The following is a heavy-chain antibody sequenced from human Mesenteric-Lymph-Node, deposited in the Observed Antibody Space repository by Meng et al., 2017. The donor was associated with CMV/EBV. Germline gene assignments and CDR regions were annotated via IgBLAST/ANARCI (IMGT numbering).Heavy chain of an antibody. CDR1: GFSVSRNY. CDR2: IYGGGTT. Sequence: GGSLRLSCAASGFSVSRNYMSWVRQAPGKGLEWVSAIYGGGTTYYADSVKGRFTVSRDDSKNTLYLQMNSLRADDTAVYFCAKVGIFLRGAPSYLDFWGQGTLVTVSS. CDR3: AKVGIFLRGAPSYLDF. J-gene: IGHJ4*02. V-gene: IGHV3-53*01. D-gene: IGHD2-21*01.